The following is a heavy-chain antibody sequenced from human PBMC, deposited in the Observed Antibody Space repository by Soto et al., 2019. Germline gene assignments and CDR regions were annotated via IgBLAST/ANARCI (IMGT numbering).Heavy chain of an antibody. D-gene: IGHD3-3*01. CDR3: ARGYDFLSGPLSWFDP. V-gene: IGHV4-59*01. CDR2: IYYSGST. J-gene: IGHJ5*02. Sequence: PSETLSLTCTVSGGSISSYYWSWIRQPPGKGLEWIGYIYYSGSTNYNPSLKSRVTISVDTSKNQFSLKLSSVTAADTAVYYCARGYDFLSGPLSWFDPWGQGTLVTVSS. CDR1: GGSISSYY.